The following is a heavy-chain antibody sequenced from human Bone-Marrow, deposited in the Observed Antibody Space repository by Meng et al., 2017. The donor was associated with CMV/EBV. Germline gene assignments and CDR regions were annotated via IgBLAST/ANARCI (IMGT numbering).Heavy chain of an antibody. D-gene: IGHD3-10*01. Sequence: QVQLVQSGAEVKKQGASVKVSCKASGYTFTGYYMHWVRQATGQGLEWMGWMNPNSGNTGYAQKFQGRVTMTRNTSISTAYMELSSLRSEDTAVYYCASGVETYGSGSYGYWGQGTLVTVSS. V-gene: IGHV1-8*02. J-gene: IGHJ4*02. CDR3: ASGVETYGSGSYGY. CDR1: GYTFTGYY. CDR2: MNPNSGNT.